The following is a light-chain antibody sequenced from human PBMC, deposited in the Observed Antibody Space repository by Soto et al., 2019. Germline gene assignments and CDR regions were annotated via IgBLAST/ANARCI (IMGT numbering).Light chain of an antibody. Sequence: QSVLTQPPSASGSPGQSVTISCTGTSSDVGGYNYVSWYQHHPGKAPKLMIHEVSKRPSGVPGRFSGSKSGNTASLTVSGLQAEDDADYYCSSYARSYNYVFGTGTKVTVL. CDR2: EVS. CDR1: SSDVGGYNY. J-gene: IGLJ1*01. CDR3: SSYARSYNYV. V-gene: IGLV2-8*01.